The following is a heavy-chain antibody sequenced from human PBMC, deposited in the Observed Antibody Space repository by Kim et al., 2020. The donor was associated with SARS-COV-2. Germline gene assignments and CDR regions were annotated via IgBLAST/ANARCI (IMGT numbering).Heavy chain of an antibody. CDR1: GFTFSSYP. J-gene: IGHJ3*01. V-gene: IGHV3-23*01. CDR2: IGADSASI. CDR3: AKYGYGSGGAEFFDV. Sequence: GGSLRLSCAASGFTFSSYPMSWVRQAPGKGPEWISAIGADSASISYAESVKGRFTTSRDNSKDTLFLEMISLRGEDTAIYDCAKYGYGSGGAEFFDVWG. D-gene: IGHD3-10*01.